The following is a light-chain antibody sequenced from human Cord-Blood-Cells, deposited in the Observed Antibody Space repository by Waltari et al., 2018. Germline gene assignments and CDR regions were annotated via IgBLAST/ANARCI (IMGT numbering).Light chain of an antibody. CDR2: GAS. Sequence: EIVMTQSPATLSVSPGERATLSCRASQSVRSNLAWYQQKPGQAPRLLIYGASTRATGIPASLSGRESGTEFTLTISSLQSEDFAVYYCQQYNNWPPYTFGQGTKLEIK. J-gene: IGKJ2*01. CDR3: QQYNNWPPYT. V-gene: IGKV3-15*01. CDR1: QSVRSN.